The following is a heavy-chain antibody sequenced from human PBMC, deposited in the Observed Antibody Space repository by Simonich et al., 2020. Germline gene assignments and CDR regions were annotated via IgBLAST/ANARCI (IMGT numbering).Heavy chain of an antibody. D-gene: IGHD6-13*01. CDR2: INYSGST. CDR1: GGSISSSSYY. Sequence: QLQLQESGPGLVKPSATLSLTFTVSGGSISSSSYYWGWIRQPPGKGPEWIGSINYSGSTYYYPTRKSRVTISVDTSQNQFSLKLSAVAAADTAVYYCARHAGFAFDIWGQGTMVTVSS. J-gene: IGHJ3*02. CDR3: ARHAGFAFDI. V-gene: IGHV4-39*01.